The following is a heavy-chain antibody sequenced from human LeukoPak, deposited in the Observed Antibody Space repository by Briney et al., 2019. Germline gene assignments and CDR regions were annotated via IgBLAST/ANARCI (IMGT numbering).Heavy chain of an antibody. D-gene: IGHD3-3*01. V-gene: IGHV4-59*08. Sequence: PSETLSLTCTVSGGSISSYYWSWIRQPPGKGLEWIGYIYYSGSTNYNPSLKSRVIISVDTSKNQFSLKLSSVTAADTAVYYCARQRYDFWSGSQSLAVWGQGTTVTVSS. J-gene: IGHJ6*02. CDR1: GGSISSYY. CDR2: IYYSGST. CDR3: ARQRYDFWSGSQSLAV.